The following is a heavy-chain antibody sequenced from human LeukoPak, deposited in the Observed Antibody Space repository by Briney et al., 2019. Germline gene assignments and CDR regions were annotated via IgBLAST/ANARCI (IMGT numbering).Heavy chain of an antibody. CDR1: GFTFDDYA. D-gene: IGHD3-16*01. CDR3: AKDTAGGAFDP. Sequence: PGGSLRLSCAASGFTFDDYAMHWVRQAPGKGLEWVSGISWNSGSIGYADSVKGRFTISRDNAKNSLYLQMNSLRAEDTALYYCAKDTAGGAFDPWGQGTLVTVSS. V-gene: IGHV3-9*01. CDR2: ISWNSGSI. J-gene: IGHJ5*02.